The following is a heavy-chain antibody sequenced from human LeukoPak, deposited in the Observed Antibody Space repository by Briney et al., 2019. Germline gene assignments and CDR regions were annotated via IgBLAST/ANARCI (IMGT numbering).Heavy chain of an antibody. CDR1: GTSTNSYY. CDR2: VYTSGGT. D-gene: IGHD4/OR15-4a*01. J-gene: IGHJ4*02. V-gene: IGHV4-4*08. Sequence: PSETLSLTCSVSGTSTNSYYWSWIRLPPGQGLEWIGCVYTSGGTTYNPSLKSRVTISVDTSRSQVSLKLSSVTAADTAVYYCARRSMVAYFDYWGQGTLVTVSS. CDR3: ARRSMVAYFDY.